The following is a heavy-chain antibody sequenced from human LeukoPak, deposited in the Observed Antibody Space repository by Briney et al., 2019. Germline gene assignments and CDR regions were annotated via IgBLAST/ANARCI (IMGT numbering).Heavy chain of an antibody. V-gene: IGHV3-23*01. J-gene: IGHJ4*02. CDR1: GFNFADHA. CDR3: VREDTPATANY. D-gene: IGHD2-21*02. Sequence: GGSLRLSCAASGFNFADHAMSWVRQTAGKGLEWVSAISGGGDITYYADSVKGRFTISRDNSKDTLFLQMHSLRPGDTAVYYCVREDTPATANYWGQGTLVTISS. CDR2: ISGGGDIT.